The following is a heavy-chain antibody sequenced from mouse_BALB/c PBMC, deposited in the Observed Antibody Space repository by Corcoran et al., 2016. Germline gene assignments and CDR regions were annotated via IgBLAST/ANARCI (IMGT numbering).Heavy chain of an antibody. CDR3: ARDYDYWYFDV. D-gene: IGHD2-4*01. CDR2: INPYNGAT. V-gene: IGHV1-31*01. Sequence: EVQLQPSGPELVKPGAAVKISCKASGYSFTGYYIHWVKQSHVNSLEWIGRINPYNGATSYNQNFKDKASLTVDKSSSTAYMELHSLTSEDSAVYYCARDYDYWYFDVWGAGTTVTVSS. CDR1: GYSFTGYY. J-gene: IGHJ1*01.